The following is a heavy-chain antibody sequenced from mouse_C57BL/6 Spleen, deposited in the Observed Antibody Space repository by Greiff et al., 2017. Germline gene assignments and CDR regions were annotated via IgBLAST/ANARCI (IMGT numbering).Heavy chain of an antibody. CDR3: ARQINYTYFDV. CDR1: GYAFSSYW. V-gene: IGHV1-80*01. D-gene: IGHD1-1*01. CDR2: IYPGDGDT. J-gene: IGHJ1*03. Sequence: QVQLQQSGAELVKPGASVKISCKASGYAFSSYWMNWVKQRPGKGLEWIGQIYPGDGDTNYNGKFKGKDTLTADKSSSTAYMQLSSLTSEDSAVYFCARQINYTYFDVWGTGTTVTVSS.